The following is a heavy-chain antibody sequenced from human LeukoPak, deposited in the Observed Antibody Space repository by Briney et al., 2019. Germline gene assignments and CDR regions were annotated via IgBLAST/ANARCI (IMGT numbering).Heavy chain of an antibody. Sequence: GGSLRLSCAASGFTFSSYSMNWVRQAPGKGLEWVSSISSSSSYIYYADSVKGRFTISRDNAKNSLYLQVNSLRAEDTAVYYCARAGGDWRFDYWGQGTLVAVSS. CDR3: ARAGGDWRFDY. CDR2: ISSSSSYI. J-gene: IGHJ4*02. D-gene: IGHD2-21*02. V-gene: IGHV3-21*01. CDR1: GFTFSSYS.